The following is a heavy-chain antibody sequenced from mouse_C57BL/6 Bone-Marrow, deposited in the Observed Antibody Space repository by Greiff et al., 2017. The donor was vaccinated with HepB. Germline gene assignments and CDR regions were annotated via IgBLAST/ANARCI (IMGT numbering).Heavy chain of an antibody. CDR2: ISNGGGST. Sequence: EVMLVESGGGLVQPGGSLKLSCAASGFTFSDYYMYWVRQTPEKRLEWVAYISNGGGSTYYPDTVKGRFTISRDNAKNTLYLQMSRLKSEDTAMYYCARQYYGSTWFAYWGQGTLVTVSA. CDR3: ARQYYGSTWFAY. CDR1: GFTFSDYY. V-gene: IGHV5-12*01. D-gene: IGHD1-1*01. J-gene: IGHJ3*01.